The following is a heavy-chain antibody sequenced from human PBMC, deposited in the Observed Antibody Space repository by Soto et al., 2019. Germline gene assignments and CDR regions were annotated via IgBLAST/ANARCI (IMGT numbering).Heavy chain of an antibody. V-gene: IGHV4-4*02. CDR1: GGSIVSANW. CDR2: IYNTGIT. Sequence: QVQLQESGPGLVKPSGTLSLTCAVSGGSIVSANWWTWVRQPPGKGLQWLGEIYNTGITNSSPSLKSRVTMSVDTSKNQFSLRLTSVTAADTAVYYCARNSGAGTGLYVWGQGTVVTVSS. CDR3: ARNSGAGTGLYV. J-gene: IGHJ3*01. D-gene: IGHD3-10*01.